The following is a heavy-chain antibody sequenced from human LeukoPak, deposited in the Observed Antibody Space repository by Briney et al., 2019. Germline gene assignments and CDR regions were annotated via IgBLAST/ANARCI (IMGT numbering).Heavy chain of an antibody. D-gene: IGHD2-21*02. CDR1: GYTLTELS. J-gene: IGHJ6*03. V-gene: IGHV1-24*01. CDR2: FDPGDGET. CDR3: ATGGRQPLLFHYMDV. Sequence: AASVKVSCKVSGYTLTELSMHWVRQSPGKGLEWMGGFDPGDGETIYAQKFQGRVTMTEDTSTDTAYMELSSLRSEDTAVYYCATGGRQPLLFHYMDVWGKGTTVTVSS.